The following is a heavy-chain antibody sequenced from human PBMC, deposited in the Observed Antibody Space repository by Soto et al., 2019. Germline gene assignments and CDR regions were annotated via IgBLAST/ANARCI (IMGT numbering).Heavy chain of an antibody. J-gene: IGHJ6*02. CDR3: AREGALLFGGNSDYYSTMDV. CDR2: INHSGST. V-gene: IGHV4-34*01. CDR1: GRSFTGYY. D-gene: IGHD2-21*02. Sequence: SETLSLTCAVYGRSFTGYYWSWIRKPPGQGLEWIGEINHSGSTNYNPSLKSRVTISIDTSKIQFSLKLSSVTAADTAFYYCAREGALLFGGNSDYYSTMDVWGQGTTVT.